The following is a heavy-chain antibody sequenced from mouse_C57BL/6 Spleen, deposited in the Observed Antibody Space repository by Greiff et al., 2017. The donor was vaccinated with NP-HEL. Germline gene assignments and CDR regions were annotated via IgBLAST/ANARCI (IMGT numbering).Heavy chain of an antibody. D-gene: IGHD3-1*01. CDR2: IRSKSSNYAT. J-gene: IGHJ3*01. CDR3: VRDRGYGGWFAY. CDR1: GFTFNTYA. V-gene: IGHV10-3*01. Sequence: EVQRVESGGGLVQPKGSLKLSCAASGFTFNTYAMHWVRQAPGKGLEWVARIRSKSSNYATYYADSVKDRFTISRDDSQSMLYLQMNNLKTEDTAMYYCVRDRGYGGWFAYWGQGTLVTVSA.